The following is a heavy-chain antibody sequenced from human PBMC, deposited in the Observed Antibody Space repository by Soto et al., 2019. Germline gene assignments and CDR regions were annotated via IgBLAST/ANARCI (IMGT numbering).Heavy chain of an antibody. J-gene: IGHJ4*02. CDR1: GLTFRSDS. V-gene: IGHV1-69*01. D-gene: IGHD5-12*01. Sequence: QVQLVQSEAEVKKPGSSVKVSCKSSGLTFRSDSISWVRQAPGQGLEWMGGIIPISRTPTYAQKFQGRVTISADESTRTAYMEVTSLTFEDTAVDYCARGVASSDWGQGTLVTVSS. CDR3: ARGVASSD. CDR2: IIPISRTP.